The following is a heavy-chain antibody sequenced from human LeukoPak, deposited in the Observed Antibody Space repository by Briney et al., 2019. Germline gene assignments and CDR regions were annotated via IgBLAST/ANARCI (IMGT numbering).Heavy chain of an antibody. CDR3: ARVPRIYYYDSSGYYYFDY. J-gene: IGHJ4*02. D-gene: IGHD3-22*01. Sequence: SETLSLTCTVSGGSISSGGYYWSWIRQHPGKGLEWIGYIYYSGSTYYNPSLKSRVTISVDTSKNQFSLKLSSVTAADTAVYYCARVPRIYYYDSSGYYYFDYWGQGTLVTVSS. V-gene: IGHV4-31*03. CDR2: IYYSGST. CDR1: GGSISSGGYY.